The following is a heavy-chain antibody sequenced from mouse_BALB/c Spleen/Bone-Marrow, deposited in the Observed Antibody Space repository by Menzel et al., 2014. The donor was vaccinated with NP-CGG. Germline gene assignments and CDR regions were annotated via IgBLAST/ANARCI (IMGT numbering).Heavy chain of an antibody. D-gene: IGHD4-1*01. CDR3: TRGGNWEDFDY. J-gene: IGHJ2*01. Sequence: EVTLVESGGGLVQPGGSRKLSCAASGFTFSSFGMHWVRQAPEKGLEWVAYISSGSSTIFYADTVKGRFTISRDNPKNTLFLQMTSLRSEDTAIYYCTRGGNWEDFDYWGQGTTLTVSS. CDR1: GFTFSSFG. V-gene: IGHV5-17*02. CDR2: ISSGSSTI.